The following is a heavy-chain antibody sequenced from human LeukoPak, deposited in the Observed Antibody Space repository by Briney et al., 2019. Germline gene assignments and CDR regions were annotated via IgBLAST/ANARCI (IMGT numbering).Heavy chain of an antibody. V-gene: IGHV4-59*08. CDR1: GGSISSYY. CDR3: ARHSQHSRDLGSARNFDY. D-gene: IGHD7-27*01. CDR2: ISNSGST. J-gene: IGHJ4*02. Sequence: SETLSLTCAVSGGSISSYYWNWIRQPPGKGLEWIGYISNSGSTNYNPSLKSRVTISVDTSKNMFSLRLTSVTAADTAVYYCARHSQHSRDLGSARNFDYWGQGTLVTVSS.